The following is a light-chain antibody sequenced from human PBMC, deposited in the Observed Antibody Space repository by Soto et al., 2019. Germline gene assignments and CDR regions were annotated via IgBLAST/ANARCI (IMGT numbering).Light chain of an antibody. Sequence: QSVLTQPPSVSAAPGQKVTISCSGSTSNIENSFVSWYQQLPGAAPKLLIYENDKRPSGIPDRFSGSKSGTSATLDFTGLQTGVEADYYCATWDNSLSVWVFGGGTKLTVL. CDR2: END. CDR3: ATWDNSLSVWV. J-gene: IGLJ3*02. CDR1: TSNIENSF. V-gene: IGLV1-51*01.